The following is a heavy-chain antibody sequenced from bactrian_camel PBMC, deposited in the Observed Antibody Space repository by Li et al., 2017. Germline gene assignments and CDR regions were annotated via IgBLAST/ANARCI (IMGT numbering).Heavy chain of an antibody. D-gene: IGHD7*01. CDR3: ARDRRGRE. V-gene: IGHV3S1*01. CDR2: LEADGST. CDR1: IYTFRRNC. J-gene: IGHJ4*01. Sequence: HVQLVESGGGSVQAGGTLRLSCTASIYTFRRNCMGWFRQAPGKSRNRVAGLEADGSTRYVDSVKDRFSISKDYAKNTLFLEMTNLTPEDTGMYYCARDRRGRERGQGTQVTVS.